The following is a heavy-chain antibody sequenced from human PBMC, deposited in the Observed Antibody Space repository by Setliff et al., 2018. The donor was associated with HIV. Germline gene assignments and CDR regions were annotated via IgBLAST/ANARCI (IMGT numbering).Heavy chain of an antibody. CDR1: GGSIKSSSDY. Sequence: PSETLSLTCTVSGGSIKSSSDYWGWIRQPPGKGLEWIGTIYYSGSTYYNPSLKSRVNISVDTSKNQFSLKLSSVTAADTTVYYCARHSGLGGYYSPFDYWGPGTLVTVSS. CDR2: IYYSGST. V-gene: IGHV4-39*01. J-gene: IGHJ4*02. D-gene: IGHD3-22*01. CDR3: ARHSGLGGYYSPFDY.